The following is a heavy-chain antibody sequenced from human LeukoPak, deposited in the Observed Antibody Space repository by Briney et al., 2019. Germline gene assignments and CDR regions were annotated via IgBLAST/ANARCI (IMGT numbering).Heavy chain of an antibody. CDR3: ATGIAAAGTFDY. J-gene: IGHJ4*02. CDR1: GGSISSSSYY. D-gene: IGHD6-13*01. V-gene: IGHV4-39*01. Sequence: PSETLSLTCTVSGGSISSSSYYWVWIRQPPGKGLEWIGSIYYSGSTYYNPSLKSRVTISVDTSKNQFSLKLSSVTAADTAVYYCATGIAAAGTFDYWGQGTLVTVSS. CDR2: IYYSGST.